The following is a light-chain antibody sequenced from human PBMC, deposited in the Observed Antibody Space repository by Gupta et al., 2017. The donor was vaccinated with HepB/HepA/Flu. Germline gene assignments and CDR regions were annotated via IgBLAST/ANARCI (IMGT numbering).Light chain of an antibody. CDR1: SSNIGSNT. Sequence: QSVLTQPPSASGTPGQRVTISCSGSSSNIGSNTVNWYQQLPGTAPNLLIFSNNQRPSGVPDRLSCSKSGTSASTAISGLQSEEEADYYCSAWDDSLNGPYVFGTGTNVTVL. CDR3: SAWDDSLNGPYV. V-gene: IGLV1-44*01. CDR2: SNN. J-gene: IGLJ1*01.